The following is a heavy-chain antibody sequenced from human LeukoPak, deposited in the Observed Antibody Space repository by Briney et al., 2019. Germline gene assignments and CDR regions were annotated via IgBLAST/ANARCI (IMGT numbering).Heavy chain of an antibody. Sequence: SETLSLTCAVYGGSFSGYYWSWIRQPPGKGLEWIGEINHSGSTNYNPSLKSRVTISVDTSKNQFSLKLSSVTAADTAVYYCARELVSEAFDIWGQGTMVTVSS. D-gene: IGHD6-6*01. CDR2: INHSGST. CDR1: GGSFSGYY. CDR3: ARELVSEAFDI. V-gene: IGHV4-34*01. J-gene: IGHJ3*02.